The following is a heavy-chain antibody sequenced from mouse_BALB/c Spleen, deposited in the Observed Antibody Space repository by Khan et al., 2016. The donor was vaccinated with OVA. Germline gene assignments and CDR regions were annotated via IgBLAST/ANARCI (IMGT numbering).Heavy chain of an antibody. J-gene: IGHJ3*01. D-gene: IGHD1-1*01. CDR1: GYTFTNYW. V-gene: IGHV1-7*01. CDR2: IDPTTGYT. CDR3: RGNGSSCTWLDY. Sequence: VQLQQPGAELAKPGASVKMSCKASGYTFTNYWMHWVKQRPGQGLEWIGYIDPTTGYTEYNQKFKDKATLTADKSSSTAYMQLSSLTTEDSAVXYCRGNGSSCTWLDYWGQGTPGTVSA.